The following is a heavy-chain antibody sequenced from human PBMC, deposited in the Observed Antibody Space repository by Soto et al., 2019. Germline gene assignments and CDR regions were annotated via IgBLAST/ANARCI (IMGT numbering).Heavy chain of an antibody. D-gene: IGHD3-10*01. Sequence: GASVKVSCKASGYTFTGYYMHWVRQAPGQGLEWMGWINPNSGGTNYAQKFQGWVTMTRDTSISTAYMELSRLRSDDTAVYYCARASLTTRVLLWFGELLPTHYYYGMDVWGQGTTVTVSS. CDR3: ARASLTTRVLLWFGELLPTHYYYGMDV. CDR1: GYTFTGYY. CDR2: INPNSGGT. V-gene: IGHV1-2*04. J-gene: IGHJ6*02.